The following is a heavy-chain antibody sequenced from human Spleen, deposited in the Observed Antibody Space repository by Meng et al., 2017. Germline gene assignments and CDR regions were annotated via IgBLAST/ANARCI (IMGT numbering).Heavy chain of an antibody. CDR1: GGSISSSSYY. CDR2: IYYSGST. V-gene: IGHV4-39*07. CDR3: ARCSYGDYVYFQH. Sequence: QAHLLESGPGLAKPSETLPLTCTVPGGSISSSSYYWGWIRQPPGKGLEWIGSIYYSGSTYYNPSLKSRVTISVDTPKNQFSLKLSSVTAADTAVYYCARCSYGDYVYFQHWGQGTLVTVSS. J-gene: IGHJ1*01. D-gene: IGHD4-17*01.